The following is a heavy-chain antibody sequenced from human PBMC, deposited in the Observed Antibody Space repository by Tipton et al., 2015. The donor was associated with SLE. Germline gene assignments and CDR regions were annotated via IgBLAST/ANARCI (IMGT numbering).Heavy chain of an antibody. D-gene: IGHD3-3*01. Sequence: SLRLSCAASGFTFDDYAMHWVRQAPGKGLEWVSGISWNSGSIGYADSVKGRFTISRDNAKNSLYLQMNSLRAEDTALYYCAKDITFGVVIIVFDIGGQGTMVPVSS. CDR3: AKDITFGVVIIVFDI. CDR1: GFTFDDYA. V-gene: IGHV3-9*01. CDR2: ISWNSGSI. J-gene: IGHJ3*02.